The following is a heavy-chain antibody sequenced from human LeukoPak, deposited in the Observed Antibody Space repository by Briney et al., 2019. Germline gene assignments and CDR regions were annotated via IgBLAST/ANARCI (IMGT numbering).Heavy chain of an antibody. CDR3: AKDLYYYDSSGYLQG. V-gene: IGHV3-23*01. Sequence: GGSLRLSCEAPGFTFNTYSMNWARQAPGKGLEWVSAISGSGGSTYYADSVKGRFTISRDNSKNTLYLQMNSLRAEDTAVYYCAKDLYYYDSSGYLQGWGQGTLVTVSS. J-gene: IGHJ4*02. CDR1: GFTFNTYS. CDR2: ISGSGGST. D-gene: IGHD3-22*01.